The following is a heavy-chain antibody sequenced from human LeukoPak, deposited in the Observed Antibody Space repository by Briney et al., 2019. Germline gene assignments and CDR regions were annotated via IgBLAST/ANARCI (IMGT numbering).Heavy chain of an antibody. Sequence: PGGSLRLSCAASGFTYSSCDMHWVRQATGKGLEWVSAIGTAGDTYYPGSVKGRFTISRENAKNSLYLQMNSLRAGDTAVYYCARGSPGPTGYYFDYWGQGTLVTVSS. CDR2: IGTAGDT. CDR3: ARGSPGPTGYYFDY. V-gene: IGHV3-13*01. CDR1: GFTYSSCD. J-gene: IGHJ4*02.